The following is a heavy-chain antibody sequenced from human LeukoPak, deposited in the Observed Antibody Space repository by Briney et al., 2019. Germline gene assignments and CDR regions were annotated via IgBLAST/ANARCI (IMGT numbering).Heavy chain of an antibody. CDR2: IIPIFGTA. J-gene: IGHJ3*02. V-gene: IGHV1-69*13. CDR1: GGTFSSYA. Sequence: ASVKVSCKASGGTFSSYAISWVRQAPGQGLEWMGGIIPIFGTANYAQKFQGRVTITADESTSTAYMELSSLESGDTAVYYCTREGVYAPDPSSYHRDAFDIWGQGTVVIVSS. CDR3: TREGVYAPDPSSYHRDAFDI. D-gene: IGHD3-16*02.